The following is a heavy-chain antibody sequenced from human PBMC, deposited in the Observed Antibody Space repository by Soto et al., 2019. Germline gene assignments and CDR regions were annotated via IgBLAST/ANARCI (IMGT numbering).Heavy chain of an antibody. D-gene: IGHD1-1*01. CDR2: INHRGSL. CDR3: ARELPQRQGRNMDV. Sequence: TLSLTCTVTGGSMTSGDQYWTWIRHRPGEGLEWFGYINHRGSLYYNPSLKSRVSMSVDTSKNQFSLNLSSVTAADTAVYYCARELPQRQGRNMDVCGQGTTLTVSS. CDR1: GGSMTSGDQY. V-gene: IGHV4-31*03. J-gene: IGHJ6*02.